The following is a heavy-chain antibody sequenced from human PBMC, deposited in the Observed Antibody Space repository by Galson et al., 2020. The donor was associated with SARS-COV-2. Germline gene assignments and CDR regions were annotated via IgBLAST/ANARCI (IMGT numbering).Heavy chain of an antibody. J-gene: IGHJ4*02. CDR2: ISAYNGNT. CDR3: AREARYYGSGTVDY. D-gene: IGHD3-10*01. V-gene: IGHV1-18*01. Sequence: ASVKVSCKASGYTFTSYGISWVRQAPGQGLEWMGWISAYNGNTNYAQKLQGRVTMTTDTSTSTAYMELRSLRSDDTAVYYCAREARYYGSGTVDYWGQGTLVTVSS. CDR1: GYTFTSYG.